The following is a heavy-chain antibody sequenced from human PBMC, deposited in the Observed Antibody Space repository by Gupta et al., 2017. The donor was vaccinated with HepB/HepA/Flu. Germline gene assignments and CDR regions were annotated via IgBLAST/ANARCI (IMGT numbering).Heavy chain of an antibody. CDR3: ARGKGEYQLLYPYYYYYMDV. D-gene: IGHD2-2*02. CDR1: GGTFRSYA. V-gene: IGHV1-69*06. CDR2: IIPIFGTA. J-gene: IGHJ6*03. Sequence: QVQLVQSGAEVKKPGSSVKVSCKASGGTFRSYAISWVRQAPGHGLEWMGGIIPIFGTANYAQKFQGRVTITADKSTSTAYMELSSLRSEDTAVYYCARGKGEYQLLYPYYYYYMDVWGKGTTVTVSS.